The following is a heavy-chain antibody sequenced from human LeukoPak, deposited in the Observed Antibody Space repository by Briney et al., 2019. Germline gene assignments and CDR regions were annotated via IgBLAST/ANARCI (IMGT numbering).Heavy chain of an antibody. J-gene: IGHJ6*03. CDR3: AGMRVVTRSYYYYYMDV. Sequence: GGSLRLSCAASGFTFSSYWMSWVRQAPGKGLEWVANIKQDGSEKYYVDYVKDRFTISRDNAKNSLYLQMNSLRAEDTAVYYCAGMRVVTRSYYYYYMDVWGKGTTVTVSS. D-gene: IGHD2-21*02. V-gene: IGHV3-7*01. CDR1: GFTFSSYW. CDR2: IKQDGSEK.